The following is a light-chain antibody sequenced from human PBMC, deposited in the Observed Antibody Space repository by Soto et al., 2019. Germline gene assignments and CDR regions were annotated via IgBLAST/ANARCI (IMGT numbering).Light chain of an antibody. CDR1: QTIASN. V-gene: IGKV3-15*01. CDR2: GAS. Sequence: EIVMTQSPASLSVSPGEGATLSCRASQTIASNLAWYQQKPGQAPRLLIHGASTRATGVPARFSGSGSGTDFTLTISSLQSEDFAVYYCQQYHNWPPQYTFGQGTKLQTK. J-gene: IGKJ2*01. CDR3: QQYHNWPPQYT.